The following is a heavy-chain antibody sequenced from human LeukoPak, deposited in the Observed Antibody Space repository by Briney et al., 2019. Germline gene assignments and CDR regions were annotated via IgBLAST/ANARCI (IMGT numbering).Heavy chain of an antibody. Sequence: PSETLSLTCAVSGYSISSGYYWGWIRQPPGKGLEWIGSVYHSGSTYYNPSLKSRVTISVDTSKNQFSLKLSSVTAADTAVYYCARAVHTSSWYLDYWGQGTLVTLSS. J-gene: IGHJ4*02. CDR3: ARAVHTSSWYLDY. CDR2: VYHSGST. D-gene: IGHD6-13*01. V-gene: IGHV4-38-2*01. CDR1: GYSISSGYY.